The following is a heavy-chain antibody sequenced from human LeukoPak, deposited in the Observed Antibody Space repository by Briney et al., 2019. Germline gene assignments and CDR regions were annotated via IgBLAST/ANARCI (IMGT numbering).Heavy chain of an antibody. J-gene: IGHJ3*02. Sequence: GESLKISCKGSGYSFTSYWIGWVRQMPGKGLEWMVIIYPGDSDTRYSLSFQGQVTISADKSISTAYLQWSSLKASDTAMYYCARHRITIFGVDRGAFDIWGQGTMVTVSS. V-gene: IGHV5-51*01. CDR3: ARHRITIFGVDRGAFDI. CDR2: IYPGDSDT. D-gene: IGHD3-3*01. CDR1: GYSFTSYW.